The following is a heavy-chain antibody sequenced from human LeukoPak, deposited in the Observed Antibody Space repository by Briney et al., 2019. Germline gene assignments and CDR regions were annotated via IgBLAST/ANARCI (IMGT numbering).Heavy chain of an antibody. CDR2: ISYDGSNK. CDR1: GFTFSSYA. Sequence: GGSLRLSCAASGFTFSSYAMHWVRQAPGKGLEWVAVISYDGSNKYYADSVKGRFTISRDNSKNTLYLQMNSLRAEDTAVYYCARDHEFGIAVAGQLNDWGQGTLVTVSS. V-gene: IGHV3-30-3*01. J-gene: IGHJ4*02. D-gene: IGHD6-19*01. CDR3: ARDHEFGIAVAGQLND.